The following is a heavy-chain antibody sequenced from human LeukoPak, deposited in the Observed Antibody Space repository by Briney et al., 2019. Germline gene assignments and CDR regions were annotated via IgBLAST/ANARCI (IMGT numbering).Heavy chain of an antibody. CDR2: IIPIFGTA. CDR3: ASTGTYYYDSSGSYFDY. CDR1: GGTFSSYA. Sequence: SVKVSCKASGGTFSSYAISWVRQAPGQGPEWMGGIIPIFGTANYAQKFQGRVTITADESTSTAYMELSSLRSEDTAVYYCASTGTYYYDSSGSYFDYWGQGTLVTVSS. D-gene: IGHD3-22*01. V-gene: IGHV1-69*13. J-gene: IGHJ4*02.